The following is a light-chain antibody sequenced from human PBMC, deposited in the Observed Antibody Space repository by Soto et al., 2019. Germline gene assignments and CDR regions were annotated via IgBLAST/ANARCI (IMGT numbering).Light chain of an antibody. CDR3: QQSHSIPLT. J-gene: IGKJ1*01. CDR2: DAS. CDR1: QNINNW. V-gene: IGKV1-5*01. Sequence: DIQMTQSPSTLSASAGDRVTITCRASQNINNWLAWYQHKPGKAPKILIYDASTLESGVPSRFSGSGSGTEFTLTIRSLQPEDFATYYCQQSHSIPLTFGQGTKVDIK.